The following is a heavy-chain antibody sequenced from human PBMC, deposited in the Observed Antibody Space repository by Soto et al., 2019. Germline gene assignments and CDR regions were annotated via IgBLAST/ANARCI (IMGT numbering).Heavy chain of an antibody. CDR3: AKAVSGYFDN. V-gene: IGHV4-59*01. CDR1: GASISSYY. J-gene: IGHJ4*02. CDR2: LYYSGST. Sequence: QVQLQESGPGLVKPSETLSLTWTVSGASISSYYWSWIRQPPGKGLEWIGYLYYSGSTKYNPSLKSRLTISVDTSKNQFSLKLSSVTAADTAVYYCAKAVSGYFDNWGQGTLVTVSS. D-gene: IGHD6-19*01.